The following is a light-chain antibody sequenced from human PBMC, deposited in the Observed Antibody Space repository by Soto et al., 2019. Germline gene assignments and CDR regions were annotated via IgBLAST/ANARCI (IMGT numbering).Light chain of an antibody. Sequence: QSALTQPPSASGSPGRSVTISCTGTSSDIGGYNYVSWYQQHPGKAPKLMIYEVNKRPSGVPDRFSGSKSGNTASLTVSGLQAEDEADYYCSSYRTTSPCVFGTGTKLTVL. CDR2: EVN. CDR1: SSDIGGYNY. CDR3: SSYRTTSPCV. V-gene: IGLV2-8*01. J-gene: IGLJ1*01.